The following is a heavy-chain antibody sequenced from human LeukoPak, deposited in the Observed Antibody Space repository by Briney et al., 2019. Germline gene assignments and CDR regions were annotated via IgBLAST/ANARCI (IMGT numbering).Heavy chain of an antibody. D-gene: IGHD3-16*01. CDR3: LRWRGHAFFES. CDR1: GFTFSTYW. CDR2: IKEDGSVT. J-gene: IGHJ5*01. Sequence: PGGSLRLSCAASGFTFSTYWMTWVRQPPGKGLEWVVHIKEDGSVTEYSESVKGRFTVSRDNAKNSLYLQMNTLRAEDTAVYYCLRWRGHAFFESWGQGTLVTVSS. V-gene: IGHV3-7*05.